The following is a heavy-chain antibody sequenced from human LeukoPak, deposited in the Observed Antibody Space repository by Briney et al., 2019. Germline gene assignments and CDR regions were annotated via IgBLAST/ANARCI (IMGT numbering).Heavy chain of an antibody. CDR1: GFTFSSYG. D-gene: IGHD2-21*02. CDR2: IRYDGSNK. CDR3: AKVLQDRGGDCDAFDI. V-gene: IGHV3-30*02. Sequence: PGGSLRLSCAASGFTFSSYGMHWVRQAPGKGLEWVAFIRYDGSNKYYADSVKGRFTISRDNSKNTLYLQMNSLRAEDTAVYYCAKVLQDRGGDCDAFDIWGQGTMVTVSS. J-gene: IGHJ3*02.